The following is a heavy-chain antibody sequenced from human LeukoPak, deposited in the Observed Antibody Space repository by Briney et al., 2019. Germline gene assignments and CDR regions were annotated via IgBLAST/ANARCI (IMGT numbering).Heavy chain of an antibody. D-gene: IGHD6-13*01. J-gene: IGHJ4*02. CDR3: ARQYSSSWTGYYFDY. CDR1: GFTFSSYW. CDR2: IKQDGSEK. Sequence: PGGSLRLSCAASGFTFSSYWMSWVRQAPGKGLEWVANIKQDGSEKYYVDSVKGRFTISRDNAKNSLYLQMNSLRAEDTAVYYCARQYSSSWTGYYFDYWGQGTLVTVSS. V-gene: IGHV3-7*01.